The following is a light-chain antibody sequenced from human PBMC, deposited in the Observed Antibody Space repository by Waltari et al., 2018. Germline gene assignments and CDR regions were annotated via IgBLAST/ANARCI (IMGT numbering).Light chain of an antibody. CDR3: HSFSGTNYVA. CDR1: SNDVGGFNY. J-gene: IGLJ2*01. Sequence: QSALTQPPSASGSPGQSVTISCTGTSNDVGGFNYVSWYQQYPGKAPKLMIFEVTKRPSGVPYRFSCSKSCNTAFLTVSGLQAEDGADYYCHSFSGTNYVAFGGGTKLTVL. V-gene: IGLV2-8*01. CDR2: EVT.